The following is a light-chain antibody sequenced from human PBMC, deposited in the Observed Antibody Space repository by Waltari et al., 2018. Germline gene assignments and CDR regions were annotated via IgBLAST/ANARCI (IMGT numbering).Light chain of an antibody. Sequence: IQLTQSPSSLSASVGDTVTITCRASQDISSYLAWYQQKPEKAPKILISAAFTLQSGVPPRFSGSRSGADFTLTISSLQPEDFATYYCQQFKTYPLTFGQGTRLEIK. V-gene: IGKV1-9*01. CDR1: QDISSY. CDR3: QQFKTYPLT. CDR2: AAF. J-gene: IGKJ5*01.